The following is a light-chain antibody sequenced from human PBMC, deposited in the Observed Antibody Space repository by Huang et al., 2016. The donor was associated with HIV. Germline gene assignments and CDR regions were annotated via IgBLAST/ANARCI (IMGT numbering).Light chain of an antibody. V-gene: IGKV1-NL1*01. Sequence: DIQLTQSPSSLSASVGDRVTITCRASQGITNSLAWYQQKPGKAPDLLLYSSSTLENGVPSRFSGGGSGTNYTRTINSLQPEDFATYYCQQYYSSPQTFGQGTKVEIK. J-gene: IGKJ1*01. CDR3: QQYYSSPQT. CDR2: SSS. CDR1: QGITNS.